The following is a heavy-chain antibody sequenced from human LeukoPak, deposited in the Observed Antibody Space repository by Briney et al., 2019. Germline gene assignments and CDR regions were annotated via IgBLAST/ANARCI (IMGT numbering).Heavy chain of an antibody. J-gene: IGHJ4*02. CDR1: GYTFTSYD. D-gene: IGHD3-22*01. Sequence: ASVKVSCKASGYTFTSYDINWVRQATGQGLEWMGWMNPNSGNTGYAQKFQGRVTMTRNTSISTAYMELSSLRSEDTAVYYCARVHYYDSSGYLYYFDYWGQGTLVTVSS. CDR2: MNPNSGNT. CDR3: ARVHYYDSSGYLYYFDY. V-gene: IGHV1-8*01.